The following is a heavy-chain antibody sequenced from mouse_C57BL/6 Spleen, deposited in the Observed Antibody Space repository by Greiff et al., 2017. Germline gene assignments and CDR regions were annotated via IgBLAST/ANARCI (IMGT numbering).Heavy chain of an antibody. CDR1: EFEFPSHD. CDR3: ARSTEGRFAY. Sequence: EVLLVESGGGLVQPGESLKLSCESNEFEFPSHDMSWVRKTPEKRLELVAAIISGGGSTYYPDPMARRFIIYSDNTKKTLYLQMSSLRSEDTAMYYCARSTEGRFAYWGQGTLVTVSA. CDR2: IISGGGST. D-gene: IGHD1-1*01. V-gene: IGHV5-2*01. J-gene: IGHJ3*01.